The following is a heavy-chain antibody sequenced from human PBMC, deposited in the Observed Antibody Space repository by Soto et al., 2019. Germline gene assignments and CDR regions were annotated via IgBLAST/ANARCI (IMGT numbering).Heavy chain of an antibody. CDR3: AADSSSWYRAGYYYSGMDV. D-gene: IGHD6-13*01. V-gene: IGHV2-70*01. CDR2: IDWDDDK. Sequence: SGPTLVNPTQTLTLTCTFSGFSLSTRGMCVSWIRQPPGKALEWLALIDWDDDKYYSTSLKTRLTISKDTSKNQVVLTMTNMDPVDTATYYCAADSSSWYRAGYYYSGMDVWGHGTTVTVS. CDR1: GFSLSTRGMC. J-gene: IGHJ6*02.